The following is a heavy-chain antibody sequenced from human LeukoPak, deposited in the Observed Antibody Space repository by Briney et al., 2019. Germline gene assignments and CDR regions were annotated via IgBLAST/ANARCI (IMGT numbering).Heavy chain of an antibody. Sequence: PSQTLSLTCSVSGGSISSGGYYWGSFRQHRGKGLEWLGYIYYRGRTYYNPSLKSRVTISVDTSKNQFCLKLSSVTAADTAVYYCARGSGYCDYWGQGTLVTVSS. J-gene: IGHJ4*02. CDR3: ARGSGYCDY. V-gene: IGHV4-31*03. CDR2: IYYRGRT. D-gene: IGHD3-3*01. CDR1: GGSISSGGYY.